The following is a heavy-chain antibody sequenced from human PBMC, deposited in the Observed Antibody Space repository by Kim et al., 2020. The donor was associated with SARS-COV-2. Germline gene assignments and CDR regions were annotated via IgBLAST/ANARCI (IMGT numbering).Heavy chain of an antibody. D-gene: IGHD2-2*02. V-gene: IGHV3-33*01. J-gene: IGHJ6*02. CDR1: GFTFSSYG. CDR3: ARETIVVVPAAIVYYYGMDV. CDR2: IWYDGSNK. Sequence: GGSLRLSCAASGFTFSSYGMHWVRQAPGKGLEWVAVIWYDGSNKYYADSVKGRFTISRDNSKNTLYLQMNSLRAEDTAVYYCARETIVVVPAAIVYYYGMDVWGQGTTVTVSS.